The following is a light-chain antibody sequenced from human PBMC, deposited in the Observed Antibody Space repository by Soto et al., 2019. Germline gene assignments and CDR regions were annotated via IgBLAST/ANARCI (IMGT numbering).Light chain of an antibody. CDR1: QSVSSSY. CDR2: GAS. Sequence: EFVLTQSPGTLSLSPGERATLSCRASQSVSSSYLAWYQQKPGQAPRILIYGASTRATGIPDRFSGSGSGKDFTLTSSRLAPEECAVYYCQQYGSSPPLTFGGGTKVEIK. CDR3: QQYGSSPPLT. J-gene: IGKJ4*01. V-gene: IGKV3-20*01.